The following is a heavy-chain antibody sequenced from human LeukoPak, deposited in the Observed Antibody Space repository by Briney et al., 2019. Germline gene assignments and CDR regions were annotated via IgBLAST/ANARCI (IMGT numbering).Heavy chain of an antibody. D-gene: IGHD6-19*01. Sequence: GGSLRLSCAASGFTFSSYAMSWVRQAPGKGLEWVSAISGSGGTTYYADSVKGRFTISRDNSKNTLYLQVNSLRAEDTAVYYCAKTSHYGYSSGWYPWYFDYWGQGTLVTVSS. V-gene: IGHV3-23*01. CDR2: ISGSGGTT. J-gene: IGHJ4*02. CDR3: AKTSHYGYSSGWYPWYFDY. CDR1: GFTFSSYA.